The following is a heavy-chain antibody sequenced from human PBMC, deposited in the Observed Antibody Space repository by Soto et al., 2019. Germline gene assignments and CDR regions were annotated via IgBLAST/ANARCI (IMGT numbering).Heavy chain of an antibody. D-gene: IGHD6-19*01. CDR1: VYSIRSGSY. Sequence: ETLSLTCTVSVYSIRSGSYWACIRQPPGKGPEWIASIYHGGTTFYNPSLKSRITISVDTSNNQFSLKLTSVTAADTAVYYCARVHVMVVAGSTFDYWGHGTLVTVSS. J-gene: IGHJ4*01. V-gene: IGHV4-38-2*02. CDR2: IYHGGTT. CDR3: ARVHVMVVAGSTFDY.